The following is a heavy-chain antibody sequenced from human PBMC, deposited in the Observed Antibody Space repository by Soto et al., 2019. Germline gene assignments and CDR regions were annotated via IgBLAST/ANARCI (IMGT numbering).Heavy chain of an antibody. J-gene: IGHJ4*02. Sequence: GGSLRLSGAASGFTFTRYSMNWVRQAPGKGLEWVSSISSTTNYIYYRDSMKGRFTISRDNAKNSLYLEMNSLRAEDTAVYYCARESEDLTSNFDYWGQGTLVTVSS. CDR2: ISSTTNYI. V-gene: IGHV3-21*06. CDR1: GFTFTRYS. CDR3: ARESEDLTSNFDY.